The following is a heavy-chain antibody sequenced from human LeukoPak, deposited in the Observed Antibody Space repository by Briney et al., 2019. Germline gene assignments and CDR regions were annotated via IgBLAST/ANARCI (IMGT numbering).Heavy chain of an antibody. D-gene: IGHD5-12*01. J-gene: IGHJ4*02. Sequence: GRSLRLSCAASGFTFNTNAMSWVRQAPGKGLEWVSAISGRTGGTYYAGSVKGRFTISRDNSKSTLYLQMDSLRAEDTAVYYCAKCGNSGCHLIDYWGQGTLVTVSS. CDR3: AKCGNSGCHLIDY. V-gene: IGHV3-23*01. CDR1: GFTFNTNA. CDR2: ISGRTGGT.